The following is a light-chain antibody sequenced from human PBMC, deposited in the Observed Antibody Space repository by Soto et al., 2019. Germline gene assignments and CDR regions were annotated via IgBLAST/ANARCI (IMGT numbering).Light chain of an antibody. CDR3: SSYTSSLTLV. V-gene: IGLV2-14*01. CDR2: EVS. J-gene: IGLJ3*02. Sequence: QSVLTQPASVSGSPGQSITISCTGTSSDVGGYKYVSWYKQHPGKAPKLMIYEVSNRPSGVSNRFSGSKSGNTASLTIAGLQAEDEADYYCSSYTSSLTLVFGKGTKVTVL. CDR1: SSDVGGYKY.